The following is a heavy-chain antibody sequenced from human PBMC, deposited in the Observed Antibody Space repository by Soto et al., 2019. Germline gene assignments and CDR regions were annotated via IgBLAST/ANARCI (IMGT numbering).Heavy chain of an antibody. CDR1: GLTFSSHA. J-gene: IGHJ3*01. CDR3: AKNHPPAKASYDV. V-gene: IGHV3-23*01. Sequence: HPGGSLRLSCAASGLTFSSHAMTWVRQAPGKGLEWVSAISGGGDYIYYADSVKGRFTVSRDNSKNALYLQMNSLRAEDTAVYYCAKNHPPAKASYDVWGQGTMVTVSS. CDR2: ISGGGDYI.